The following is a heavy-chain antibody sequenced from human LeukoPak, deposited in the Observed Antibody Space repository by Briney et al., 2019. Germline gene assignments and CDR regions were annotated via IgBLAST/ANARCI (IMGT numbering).Heavy chain of an antibody. V-gene: IGHV1-69*04. Sequence: SVKVSCKASVGTFSSYATSWVGQAPGQGLEWMGRIIHSLGIANYAQKFQGRLTITADKSTSTAYMELSSLRSDDTAVYYCARGYYDNSFDYWGQGTLVTVSS. D-gene: IGHD3-22*01. CDR2: IIHSLGIA. J-gene: IGHJ4*02. CDR3: ARGYYDNSFDY. CDR1: VGTFSSYA.